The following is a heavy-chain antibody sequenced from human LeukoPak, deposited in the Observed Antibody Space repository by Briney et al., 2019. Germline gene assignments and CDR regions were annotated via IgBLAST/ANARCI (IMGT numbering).Heavy chain of an antibody. Sequence: GGSLRLSCAASGFTFNTYGMHWVRQAPGKGLEWVAIISYDGSNKYYADSVKGRFTISRDNSKNTLYLQMNSLRAEDTAAYYCAKSDMVYYYDSSGPDYWGQGTLVTVSS. CDR3: AKSDMVYYYDSSGPDY. CDR2: ISYDGSNK. J-gene: IGHJ4*02. V-gene: IGHV3-30*18. D-gene: IGHD3-22*01. CDR1: GFTFNTYG.